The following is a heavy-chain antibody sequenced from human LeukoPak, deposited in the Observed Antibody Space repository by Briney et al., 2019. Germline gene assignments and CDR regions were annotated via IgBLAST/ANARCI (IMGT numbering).Heavy chain of an antibody. CDR1: GFTVSSNY. CDR2: IYSGGST. Sequence: GGSLRLSCAASGFTVSSNYMSWVRQAPGKGLEWVSVIYSGGSTYYADSVKGRFTISRHNSKNTLYLQMNSLRAEDTAVYYWARDSGYSSSWYYFDYWGQGTLVTVSS. D-gene: IGHD6-13*01. J-gene: IGHJ4*02. V-gene: IGHV3-53*04. CDR3: ARDSGYSSSWYYFDY.